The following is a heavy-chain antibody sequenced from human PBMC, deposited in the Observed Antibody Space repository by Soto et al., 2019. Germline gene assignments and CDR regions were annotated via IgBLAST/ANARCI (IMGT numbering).Heavy chain of an antibody. CDR3: AKIASGTTLPTWFDP. D-gene: IGHD1-7*01. CDR2: ISGSGGST. V-gene: IGHV3-23*01. J-gene: IGHJ5*02. CDR1: GFTFSSDA. Sequence: PGGSLRLSCAASGFTFSSDAMSWVRQAPGKGLEWFSAISGSGGSTYYADSVKGRFTISRDNSKNTLYLQMNSLRAEDTAVYYCAKIASGTTLPTWFDPWGQGTLVTVSS.